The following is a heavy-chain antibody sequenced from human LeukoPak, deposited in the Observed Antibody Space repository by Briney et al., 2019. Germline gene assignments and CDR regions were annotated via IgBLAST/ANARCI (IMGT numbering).Heavy chain of an antibody. CDR2: IYYSGST. D-gene: IGHD4-23*01. V-gene: IGHV4-59*01. CDR1: GGSISSYY. J-gene: IGHJ4*02. Sequence: PSETLSLTCTVSGGSISSYYWSWIRQPPGKGLEWIGYIYYSGSTNYNPSLKSRVTISVDTSKNQFSLKLSSVTAADTAVYYCARWRLGVVTHHFDYWGQGTLVTVSS. CDR3: ARWRLGVVTHHFDY.